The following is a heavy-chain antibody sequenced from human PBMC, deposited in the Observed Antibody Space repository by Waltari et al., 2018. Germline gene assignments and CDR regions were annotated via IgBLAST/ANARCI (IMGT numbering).Heavy chain of an antibody. CDR1: GFTFSTYA. V-gene: IGHV3-23*01. D-gene: IGHD4-17*01. CDR2: ISGSGDTI. J-gene: IGHJ4*02. CDR3: ARLTTSVGLF. Sequence: EVQLLESGGGLVQPGGSLRLSCAASGFTFSTYAMTWVRQAPGKGLEWGSAISGSGDTIYYADSVKGRFTISRDNAKNTLYLQMNSRRAEDTAVYHCARLTTSVGLFWGQGTLVTVSS.